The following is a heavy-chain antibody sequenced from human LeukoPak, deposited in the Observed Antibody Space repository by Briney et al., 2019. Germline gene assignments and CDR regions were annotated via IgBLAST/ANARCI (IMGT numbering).Heavy chain of an antibody. D-gene: IGHD5-18*01. J-gene: IGHJ4*02. V-gene: IGHV4-4*07. Sequence: SGTLSLTCTVSGGSISSYYWSWIRQPAGKGLEWIGRIYTSGSTNYNPSLKSRVTMSVGTSKNQFSLKLSSVTAADTAVYYCAREGYSYGYYRSDYWGQGTLVTVSS. CDR2: IYTSGST. CDR1: GGSISSYY. CDR3: AREGYSYGYYRSDY.